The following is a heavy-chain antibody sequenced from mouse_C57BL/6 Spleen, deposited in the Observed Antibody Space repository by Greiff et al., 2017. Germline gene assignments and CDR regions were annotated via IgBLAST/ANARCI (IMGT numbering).Heavy chain of an antibody. J-gene: IGHJ2*01. CDR1: GFTFSSYG. Sequence: EVQLQESGGDLVKPGGSLKLSCAASGFTFSSYGMSWVRQTPDKRLEWVATISSGGSYTYYPDSVKGRFTISRDNAKNTLYLQMCSLKSEDTAMYYCARQSDGYYFDYWGQGTTLTVSS. CDR2: ISSGGSYT. CDR3: ARQSDGYYFDY. V-gene: IGHV5-6*01. D-gene: IGHD2-3*01.